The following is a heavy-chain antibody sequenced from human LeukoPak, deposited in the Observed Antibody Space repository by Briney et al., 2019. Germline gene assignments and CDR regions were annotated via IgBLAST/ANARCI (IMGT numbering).Heavy chain of an antibody. CDR2: ISYDGSNK. J-gene: IGHJ4*02. V-gene: IGHV3-30-3*01. CDR1: GFTFSSYA. D-gene: IGHD3-10*01. CDR3: AGGREWMVRAVLS. Sequence: PGGSLRLSCAASGFTFSSYAMHWVRQAPGKGLEWVAFISYDGSNKFYADSVKGRFTISRDNSKNTLYLQMNSLRAEDTAVYYCAGGREWMVRAVLSWGQGTLVTVSS.